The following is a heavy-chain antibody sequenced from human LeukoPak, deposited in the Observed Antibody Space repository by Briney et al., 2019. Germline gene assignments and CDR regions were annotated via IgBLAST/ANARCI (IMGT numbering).Heavy chain of an antibody. D-gene: IGHD3-10*01. CDR2: ISSSGSTI. Sequence: GGSLRLSCAASGFTFSDYYMSWIRQAPGKGLEWVSYISSSGSTIYYADSVKGRFTISRGNAKDSLYLQMNSLRAEDTAVYYCARDMLWFGELDAFDIWGQGTMVTVSS. CDR3: ARDMLWFGELDAFDI. J-gene: IGHJ3*02. CDR1: GFTFSDYY. V-gene: IGHV3-11*04.